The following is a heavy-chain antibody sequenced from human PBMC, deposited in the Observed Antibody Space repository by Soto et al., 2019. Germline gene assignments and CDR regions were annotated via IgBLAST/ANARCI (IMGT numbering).Heavy chain of an antibody. CDR2: IRSKGDGGAT. Sequence: VQLAESGGGLVEPGGSLRLSCAGSGITLSNAWMNWVRQAAGKGLEWVGRIRSKGDGGATEYAAPVEGRFTFSRDDSENTLFLQMSALKPEDTGVYFCTSTRPGTNVFDMWGPGTMVIVSP. CDR1: GITLSNAW. J-gene: IGHJ3*02. CDR3: TSTRPGTNVFDM. D-gene: IGHD1-1*01. V-gene: IGHV3-15*01.